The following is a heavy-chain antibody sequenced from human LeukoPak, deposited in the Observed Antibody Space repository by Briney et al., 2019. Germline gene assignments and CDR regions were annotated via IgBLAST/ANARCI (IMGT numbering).Heavy chain of an antibody. J-gene: IGHJ4*02. CDR1: GDTFTNYY. CDR2: INPSGGST. D-gene: IGHD3-22*01. Sequence: SVKVSCKASGDTFTNYYMHWVRQAPGQGLEWMGIINPSGGSTSYAQKFQGRVTMTGDTSTSTVYMELSSLISEDTAVYYCARATVVNYYSAYWGQGTLVTDSS. V-gene: IGHV1-46*03. CDR3: ARATVVNYYSAY.